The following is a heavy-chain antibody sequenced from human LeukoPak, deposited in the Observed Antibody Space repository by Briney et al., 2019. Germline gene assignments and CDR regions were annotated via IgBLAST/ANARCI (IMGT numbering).Heavy chain of an antibody. J-gene: IGHJ4*02. D-gene: IGHD6-13*01. Sequence: HPGGSLRLSCAASGVTFSSYSMNWVRQAPGKGLEWVSYISGSSSTVYYADSVKGRFTISRDNAKNSLYLQMNSLRAEDTAVYYCARDSSSWYYWGQGTLVTVSS. CDR1: GVTFSSYS. CDR3: ARDSSSWYY. CDR2: ISGSSSTV. V-gene: IGHV3-48*01.